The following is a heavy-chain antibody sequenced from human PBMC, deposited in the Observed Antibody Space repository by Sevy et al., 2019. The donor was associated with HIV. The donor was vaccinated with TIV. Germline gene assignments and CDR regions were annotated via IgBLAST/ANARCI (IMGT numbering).Heavy chain of an antibody. CDR3: TRDYIRPTFDFDH. CDR2: IRSKAYGGTT. Sequence: SLRLSCTTSGFTFGDFAMSCFRQAPGEGLEWISYIRSKAYGGTTEYAPSVRGRFTMSRDDSRSVAYLQMSSVKIQDTAIYYCTRDYIRPTFDFDHWGQGTLVTVSS. J-gene: IGHJ4*02. D-gene: IGHD1-26*01. CDR1: GFTFGDFA. V-gene: IGHV3-49*03.